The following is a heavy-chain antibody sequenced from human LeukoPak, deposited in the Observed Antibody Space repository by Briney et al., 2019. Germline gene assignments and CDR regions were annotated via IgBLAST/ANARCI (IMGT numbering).Heavy chain of an antibody. CDR3: AKGYSSSWYGYYMDV. J-gene: IGHJ6*03. V-gene: IGHV3-9*01. CDR2: ISWNSGSI. CDR1: GFTFDDYA. Sequence: GGSLRLSCAASGFTFDDYAMHWVRQAPGKGLEWVSGISWNSGSIGYADSVKGRFTISRDNAKNSLYLQMNSLRAEDTALYYCAKGYSSSWYGYYMDVWGKGTTVTISS. D-gene: IGHD6-13*01.